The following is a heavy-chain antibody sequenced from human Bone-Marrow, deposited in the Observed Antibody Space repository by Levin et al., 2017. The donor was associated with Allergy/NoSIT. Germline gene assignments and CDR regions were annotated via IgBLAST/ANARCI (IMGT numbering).Heavy chain of an antibody. V-gene: IGHV1-2*02. CDR2: INPNSGGT. Sequence: ASVKVSCKASGYTFTGYYMHWVRQAPGQGLEWMGWINPNSGGTNYAQKFQGRVTMTRDTSISTAYMELSRLRSDDTAVYYCARADTAMATFDYYYGMDVWGQGTTVTVSS. J-gene: IGHJ6*02. D-gene: IGHD5-18*01. CDR3: ARADTAMATFDYYYGMDV. CDR1: GYTFTGYY.